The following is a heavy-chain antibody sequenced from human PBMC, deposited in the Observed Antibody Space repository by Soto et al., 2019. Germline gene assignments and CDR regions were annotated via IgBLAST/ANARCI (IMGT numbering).Heavy chain of an antibody. D-gene: IGHD3-10*01. Sequence: QVQLVQSGAEVKKPGASVKVSCKASGYTFTSYGISWVRQSPGQGLEWMGWISAYNGNTNYAQQLQGRVTMTTDTSTSTAYMELRSLRSDDTAVYYCARDTWDGSYYYGIDVWGKGTTVTVSS. J-gene: IGHJ6*04. CDR3: ARDTWDGSYYYGIDV. CDR1: GYTFTSYG. CDR2: ISAYNGNT. V-gene: IGHV1-18*01.